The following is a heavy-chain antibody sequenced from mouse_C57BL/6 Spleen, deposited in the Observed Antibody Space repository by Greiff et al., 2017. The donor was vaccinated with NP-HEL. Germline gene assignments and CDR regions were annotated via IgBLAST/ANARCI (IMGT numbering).Heavy chain of an antibody. D-gene: IGHD1-1*01. CDR3: ARNYYDYYAMDY. CDR1: GYAFSSSW. J-gene: IGHJ4*01. Sequence: VKLQESGPELVKPGASVKISCKASGYAFSSSWMNWVKQRPGKGLEWIGRIYPGDGDTNYNGKFKGKATLTADKSSSTAYMQLSSLTSEDSAVYFCARNYYDYYAMDYWGQGTSVTVSS. V-gene: IGHV1-82*01. CDR2: IYPGDGDT.